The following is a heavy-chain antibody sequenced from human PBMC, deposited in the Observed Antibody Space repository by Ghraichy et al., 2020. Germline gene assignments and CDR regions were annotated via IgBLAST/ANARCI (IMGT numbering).Heavy chain of an antibody. D-gene: IGHD5-24*01. CDR3: ATTGGGLQGAFDI. CDR2: INSEGFGGDI. CDR1: GLTVSSNY. Sequence: GESLNISCAASGLTVSSNYMNWVRQAPGKGLEWVAVINSEGFGGDISYAYSMKGRFTISRDNSDNTLHLQLNSLRDEDTAVYFCATTGGGLQGAFDIWGQGTLVTVSS. J-gene: IGHJ3*02. V-gene: IGHV3-66*01.